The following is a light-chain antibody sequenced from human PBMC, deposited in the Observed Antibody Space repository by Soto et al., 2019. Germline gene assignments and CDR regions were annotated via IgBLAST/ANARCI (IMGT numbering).Light chain of an antibody. Sequence: QSVLTQPPSVSGAPGQRVTISCTGSSSNIGAGYDVHWYQQLPGTAPKLLIYGNSNRPSGVPDRFSGSKSGTSASLAITGLQADDEADYYCQSYDSSLGVVFGGGTKVTVL. J-gene: IGLJ2*01. V-gene: IGLV1-40*01. CDR3: QSYDSSLGVV. CDR1: SSNIGAGYD. CDR2: GNS.